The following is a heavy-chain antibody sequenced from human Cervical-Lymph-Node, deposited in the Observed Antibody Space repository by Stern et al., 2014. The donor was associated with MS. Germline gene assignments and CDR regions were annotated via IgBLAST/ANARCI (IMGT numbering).Heavy chain of an antibody. CDR2: VSYDESKK. Sequence: VQLVESGGGVVQPGRSLRLSCVASEFTFSIYGMYWVRQAPGKGLEWVAVVSYDESKKYYAASVKGRFTISRDNSKNTLYLQMNSLRTEDTAMYYCATAPMYFYTSGSYDFWGQGTLVTVSS. CDR3: ATAPMYFYTSGSYDF. J-gene: IGHJ1*01. D-gene: IGHD3-10*01. CDR1: EFTFSIYG. V-gene: IGHV3-30*03.